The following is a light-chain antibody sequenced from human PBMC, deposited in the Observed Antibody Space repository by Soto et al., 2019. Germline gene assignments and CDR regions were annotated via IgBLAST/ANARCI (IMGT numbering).Light chain of an antibody. CDR3: CSYAGSSTFV. CDR2: EGS. J-gene: IGLJ1*01. CDR1: SSDVGSYNL. Sequence: QSALTQPASVSGSPGQSITISCTVTSSDVGSYNLVSWYQQHPGKAPKLMIYEGSKRPSGVSNRFSGSKSGNTASLTISGLQDEDEADYYCCSYAGSSTFVFGNGTKGTVL. V-gene: IGLV2-23*01.